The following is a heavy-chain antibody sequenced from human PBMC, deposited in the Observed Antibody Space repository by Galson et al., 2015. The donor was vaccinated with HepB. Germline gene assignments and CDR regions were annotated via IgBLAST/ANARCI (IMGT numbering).Heavy chain of an antibody. D-gene: IGHD3-22*01. J-gene: IGHJ3*02. CDR2: ISYDGSNK. Sequence: SLRLSCAASGFTFSSYAMHWVRQAPGKGLEWVAVISYDGSNKYYADSVKGRFTISRDNSKNTLYLQMNSLRAEDTAVYYCAREQYYYDSSGYRTSAAFDIWGQGTMVTVSS. V-gene: IGHV3-30-3*01. CDR3: AREQYYYDSSGYRTSAAFDI. CDR1: GFTFSSYA.